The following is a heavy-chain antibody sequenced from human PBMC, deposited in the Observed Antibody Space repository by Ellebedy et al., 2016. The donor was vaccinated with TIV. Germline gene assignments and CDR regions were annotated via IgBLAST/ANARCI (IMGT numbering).Heavy chain of an antibody. CDR2: INTGSGTI. CDR1: GFTFSSYA. V-gene: IGHV3-48*04. CDR3: ARAYMYGDLGEF. Sequence: GGSLRLXXAASGFTFSSYAMNWVRQAPGKGLEWVSYINTGSGTIYYADSVKGRFAISRDNAKDSLFLQMDSLRAEDTAVYYCARAYMYGDLGEFWGRGTLVTVSS. J-gene: IGHJ4*02. D-gene: IGHD2-21*02.